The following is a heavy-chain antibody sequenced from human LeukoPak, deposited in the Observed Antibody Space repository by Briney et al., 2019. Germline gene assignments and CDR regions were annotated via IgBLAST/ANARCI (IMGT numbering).Heavy chain of an antibody. CDR3: ATIMGGYYDGPSVDY. CDR2: ISGSGGST. Sequence: GGSLRLSCAAAGFTSIIDAMDFVRQAPGKGLEWVSVISGSGGSTHYADSVKGRFTISRDNSKNTLYLQMISLRAEDTAVYYCATIMGGYYDGPSVDYWGQGTLVTVSS. D-gene: IGHD4-23*01. CDR1: GFTSIIDA. V-gene: IGHV3-23*01. J-gene: IGHJ4*02.